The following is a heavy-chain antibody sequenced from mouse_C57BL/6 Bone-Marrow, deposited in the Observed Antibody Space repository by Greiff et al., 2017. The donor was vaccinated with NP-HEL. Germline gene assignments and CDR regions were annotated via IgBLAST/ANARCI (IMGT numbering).Heavy chain of an antibody. J-gene: IGHJ2*01. Sequence: DVMLVESGGGLVQPGGSMKLSCAASGFTFSDAWMDWVRQSPEKGLEWVAEIRNKANNHATYYAESVKGRFTISREDYKKSVCLKMDSLRAEDTGSDYYSSGYDWGQGTALTVSS. D-gene: IGHD3-2*02. CDR2: IRNKANNHAT. CDR3: SSGYD. CDR1: GFTFSDAW. V-gene: IGHV6-6*01.